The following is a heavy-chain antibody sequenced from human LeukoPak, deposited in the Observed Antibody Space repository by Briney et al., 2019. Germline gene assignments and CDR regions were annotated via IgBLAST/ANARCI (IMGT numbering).Heavy chain of an antibody. CDR3: AREGFGYCSSTSCYREDAFDI. J-gene: IGHJ3*02. Sequence: SETLSLTCTVSGGPISSYYWSWIRQPAGKGLEWIGRIYTSGSTNYNPSLKSRVTMSVDTSKNQFSLKLSSVTAADTAVYYCAREGFGYCSSTSCYREDAFDIWGQGTMVTVSS. V-gene: IGHV4-4*07. CDR2: IYTSGST. CDR1: GGPISSYY. D-gene: IGHD2-2*02.